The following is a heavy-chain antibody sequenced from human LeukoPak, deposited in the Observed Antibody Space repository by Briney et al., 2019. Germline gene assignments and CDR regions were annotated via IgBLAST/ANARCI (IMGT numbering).Heavy chain of an antibody. V-gene: IGHV4-34*01. Sequence: SETLSLTCAVYGGSFSGYYWSWIRQPPGKGLEWIGEINHSGSTNYNPSLKSRVTISVDTSKNQSSLKLSSVTAADTAVYYCARSRVQLERRAFDYWGQGTLVTVSS. CDR1: GGSFSGYY. J-gene: IGHJ4*02. CDR2: INHSGST. D-gene: IGHD1-1*01. CDR3: ARSRVQLERRAFDY.